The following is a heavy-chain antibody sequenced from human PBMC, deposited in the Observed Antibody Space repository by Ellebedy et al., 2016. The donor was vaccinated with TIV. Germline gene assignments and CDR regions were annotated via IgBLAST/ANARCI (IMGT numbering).Heavy chain of an antibody. CDR2: IFYTGKT. D-gene: IGHD2-21*01. J-gene: IGHJ4*02. CDR3: AKDTIAVAVGDS. Sequence: MPSETLSLTCTVSGGSINHTNSYWGWVRQPPGKGLEWIGAIFYTGKTYDNPSLKGRVTISVARSKNQFSLNLNSVTAADTAVYFCAKDTIAVAVGDSWGQGTLVTVSS. CDR1: GGSINHTNSY. V-gene: IGHV4-39*07.